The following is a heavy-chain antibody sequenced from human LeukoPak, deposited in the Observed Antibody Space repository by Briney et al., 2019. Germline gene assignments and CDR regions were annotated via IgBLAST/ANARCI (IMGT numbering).Heavy chain of an antibody. CDR2: TYFRSQWSD. V-gene: IGHV6-1*01. CDR1: GDSVSSNSAA. Sequence: SQTLSLTCAISGDSVSSNSAAWNRIRQSPSRGLEWLGRTYFRSQWSDDYGVSVKSRITINPGTSKDQFSLQLNSVTPDDTAVYYCAREVASSYAFDIWGQGTMVTVSS. CDR3: AREVASSYAFDI. J-gene: IGHJ3*02.